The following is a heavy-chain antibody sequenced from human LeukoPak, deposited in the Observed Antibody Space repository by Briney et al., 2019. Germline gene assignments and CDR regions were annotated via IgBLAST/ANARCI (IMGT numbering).Heavy chain of an antibody. J-gene: IGHJ3*02. CDR2: VDPEDGET. V-gene: IGHV1-24*01. Sequence: ASVKVSCKASGYTFTSYGISWVRQAPGKGFEWMGGVDPEDGETIYAQKFQGRVTMTDDPSTDTAYMELSSLRSEDTAVYYCVTHFDSSGPDAFDIWGQGTMVTVSS. D-gene: IGHD3-22*01. CDR1: GYTFTSYG. CDR3: VTHFDSSGPDAFDI.